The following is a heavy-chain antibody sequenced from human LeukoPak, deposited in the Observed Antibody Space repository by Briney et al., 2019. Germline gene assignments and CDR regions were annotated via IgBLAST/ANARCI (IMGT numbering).Heavy chain of an antibody. CDR2: IYHSGST. J-gene: IGHJ4*02. CDR3: AREEGSSTRALLL. CDR1: GYSISSGYY. Sequence: SETLSLTCTVSGYSISSGYYWGWIRQPPGKGLEWIGSIYHSGSTYYNPSLKSRVTMSVDTSKNQFSLKLSSVTAADTAVYYCAREEGSSTRALLLWGQGTLVTVSS. D-gene: IGHD2-2*01. V-gene: IGHV4-38-2*02.